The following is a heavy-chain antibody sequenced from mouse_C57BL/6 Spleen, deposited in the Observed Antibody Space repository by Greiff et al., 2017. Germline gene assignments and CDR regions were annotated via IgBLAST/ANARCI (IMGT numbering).Heavy chain of an antibody. J-gene: IGHJ3*01. D-gene: IGHD2-10*02. Sequence: EVQLQQSGAELVKPGASVKLSCTASGFNIKDYYMHWVKQRTEQGLEWIGRIDPEDGETKYAPKFPGKATITADTSSNTAYLQLSSLTSEDTAVYYCARPSNGPWFAYWGQGTLVTVSA. CDR3: ARPSNGPWFAY. CDR2: IDPEDGET. CDR1: GFNIKDYY. V-gene: IGHV14-2*01.